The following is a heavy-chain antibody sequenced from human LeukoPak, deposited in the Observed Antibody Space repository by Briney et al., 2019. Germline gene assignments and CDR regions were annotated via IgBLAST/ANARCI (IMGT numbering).Heavy chain of an antibody. J-gene: IGHJ4*02. CDR1: GFTLSSYE. CDR3: ARRYCSTTSCLLDY. Sequence: GGSLRLSCAASGFTLSSYEMNWVRQAPGKGLEWLSYISSSGTTIFYAESLKGRFTISRDNTKNSLWLQMNSLRAEDTAVYYCARRYCSTTSCLLDYWGQGTLVTVSS. D-gene: IGHD2-2*01. V-gene: IGHV3-48*03. CDR2: ISSSGTTI.